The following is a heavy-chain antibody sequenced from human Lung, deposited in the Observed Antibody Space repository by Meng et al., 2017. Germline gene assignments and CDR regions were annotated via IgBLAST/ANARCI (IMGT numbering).Heavy chain of an antibody. D-gene: IGHD4-11*01. CDR3: ARGPTTMAHDFDY. J-gene: IGHJ4*02. CDR2: INHSGST. Sequence: QGHVSQWVAGLFTPAEPLSLPCLVSGGSFSDYYWSWIRQPPGKGLEWIGEINHSGSTNYNPSLESRATISVDTSQNNLSLKLSSVTAADSAVYYCARGPTTMAHDFDYWGQGTLVTVSS. CDR1: GGSFSDYY. V-gene: IGHV4-34*01.